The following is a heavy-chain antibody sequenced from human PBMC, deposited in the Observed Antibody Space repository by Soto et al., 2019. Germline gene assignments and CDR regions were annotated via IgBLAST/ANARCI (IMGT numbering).Heavy chain of an antibody. CDR2: ISTNSGNT. J-gene: IGHJ4*02. CDR1: GYMFTSNG. D-gene: IGHD6-19*01. CDR3: ASDHGWPLDN. Sequence: QVQVVQSGSEVKKPGASVKVSCKTSGYMFTSNGISWVRQVTGQGLEWMGWISTNSGNTKFAQNFQNRVNMTTDTSTRTASMELRSLRSNETAIYYWASDHGWPLDNLGLGTLVTVS. V-gene: IGHV1-18*01.